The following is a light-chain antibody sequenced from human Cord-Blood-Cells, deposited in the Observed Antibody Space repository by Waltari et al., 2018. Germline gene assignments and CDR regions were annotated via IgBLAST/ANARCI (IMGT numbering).Light chain of an antibody. Sequence: IQMTQPPSSLSASVADRATITCRASQSISSYLNWYQQKPGKAPKLLIYAASSLQSGVPSRFSGSGSGTDFTLTISSLQPEDFATYYCQQSYSTPLTFGGGTKVEIK. CDR1: QSISSY. CDR2: AAS. J-gene: IGKJ4*01. CDR3: QQSYSTPLT. V-gene: IGKV1-39*01.